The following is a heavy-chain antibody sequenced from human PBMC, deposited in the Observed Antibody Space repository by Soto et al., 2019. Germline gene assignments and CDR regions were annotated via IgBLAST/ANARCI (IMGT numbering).Heavy chain of an antibody. D-gene: IGHD1-26*01. CDR3: ARGDREDIEEVVGVRPGEYSMDV. CDR1: EFTFRIFA. V-gene: IGHV3-30-3*01. CDR2: ISYDGSRK. J-gene: IGHJ6*02. Sequence: QVHLVESGGGVVQPGSSLRLSCAASEFTFRIFAMHWLRQSPGKGLEWVAVISYDGSRKADSVKGRFTVSRDNSWNTLYLQMNRLRAEDTAIYYCARGDREDIEEVVGVRPGEYSMDVWGQGTTVTVSS.